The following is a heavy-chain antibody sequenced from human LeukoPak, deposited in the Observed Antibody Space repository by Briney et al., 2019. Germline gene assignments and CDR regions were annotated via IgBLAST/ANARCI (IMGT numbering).Heavy chain of an antibody. CDR2: IQYSGST. J-gene: IGHJ4*02. D-gene: IGHD3-22*01. CDR3: ARSGFTTSSHPYFCDY. Sequence: SETLSLTCTVSGGSLSNYYWSWIRQPPGKGMEWIWSIQYSGSTTYNPSLKSRVTISVDTSKNQFSLNLTSGTAADTAVYYCARSGFTTSSHPYFCDYWGQGTLVTVSS. CDR1: GGSLSNYY. V-gene: IGHV4-59*01.